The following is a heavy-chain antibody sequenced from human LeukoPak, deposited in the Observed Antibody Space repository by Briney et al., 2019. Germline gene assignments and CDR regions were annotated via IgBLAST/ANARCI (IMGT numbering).Heavy chain of an antibody. V-gene: IGHV4-34*01. J-gene: IGHJ4*02. CDR3: ARGRKFRGYCTGGVCYIENGYFDY. CDR1: GGSFSGYY. D-gene: IGHD2-8*02. Sequence: SETLSLTCAVYGGSFSGYYWSWIRQPPGKGLEWIGEINHSGSTNYNPSLKSRVTISVDTSKNQFSLKLSSVTAADTAVYYCARGRKFRGYCTGGVCYIENGYFDYWGQGTLVTVSS. CDR2: INHSGST.